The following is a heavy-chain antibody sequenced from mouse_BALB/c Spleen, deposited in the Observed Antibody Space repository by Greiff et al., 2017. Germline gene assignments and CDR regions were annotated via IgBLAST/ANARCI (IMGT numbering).Heavy chain of an antibody. V-gene: IGHV1S26*01. CDR2: INPSSGYT. D-gene: IGHD3-1*01. CDR3: AELGLPY. J-gene: IGHJ3*01. CDR1: GYTFTSYT. Sequence: VKLMESGAELVRPGTSVKVSCKASGYTFTSYTMHWVKQRPGQGLEWIGYINPSSGYTNYNQRFKDKATLTADKSSSTAYMQLSSLTSEDSAVYYCAELGLPYWGQGTLVTVSA.